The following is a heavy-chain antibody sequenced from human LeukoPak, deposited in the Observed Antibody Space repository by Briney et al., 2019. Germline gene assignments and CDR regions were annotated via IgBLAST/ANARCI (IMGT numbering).Heavy chain of an antibody. D-gene: IGHD5-24*01. Sequence: PGGSLRLSCAASGFTFTCYAMSWVRQAPGKGLEWVSAIIGGGGATYYADSVKGRFTISRDNSKNTLYLQMDSLRAEDTAVYYCAKGRGDGYNYDYFDYWGQGTLVTVSS. J-gene: IGHJ4*02. V-gene: IGHV3-23*01. CDR3: AKGRGDGYNYDYFDY. CDR2: IIGGGGAT. CDR1: GFTFTCYA.